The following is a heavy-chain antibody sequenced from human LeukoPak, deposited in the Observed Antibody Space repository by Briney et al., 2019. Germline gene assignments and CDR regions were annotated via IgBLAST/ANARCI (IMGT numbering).Heavy chain of an antibody. CDR3: ARDLGFIVVVPAAIDR. J-gene: IGHJ4*02. D-gene: IGHD2-2*02. CDR2: ISYDGSNK. Sequence: GRSLRLSCAASGFTFSSYAMHWVRQAPGKGLEWVAVISYDGSNKYHADSVKGRFTISRDNSKNTLYLQMNSLRAEDTAVYYCARDLGFIVVVPAAIDRWGQGTLVTVSS. CDR1: GFTFSSYA. V-gene: IGHV3-30*04.